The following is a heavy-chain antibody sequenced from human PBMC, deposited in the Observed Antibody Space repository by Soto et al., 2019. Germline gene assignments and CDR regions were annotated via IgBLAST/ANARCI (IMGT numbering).Heavy chain of an antibody. Sequence: GGSLRLSCSASGFTFSSYAMHWVRQAPGKGLEYVSAISSNGGSTYYADSVKGRFTISRDNSKNTLYLQMSSLRAEDTAVYYCVKEGYCSSTSCFDYWGQGTLVTVSS. J-gene: IGHJ4*02. CDR1: GFTFSSYA. V-gene: IGHV3-64D*08. CDR3: VKEGYCSSTSCFDY. D-gene: IGHD2-2*01. CDR2: ISSNGGST.